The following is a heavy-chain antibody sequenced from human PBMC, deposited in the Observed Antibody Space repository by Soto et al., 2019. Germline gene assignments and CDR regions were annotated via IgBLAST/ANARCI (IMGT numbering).Heavy chain of an antibody. Sequence: VQLVESGGGVVQPGRSLRLSCAASGFTFSSYAMHWVRQAPGKGLEWVAVISYDGSNKYYADSVKGRFTISRDNSKNTLYLQMNSLRAEDTAVYYCARQTRTGTDYWGQGTLVTVSS. CDR3: ARQTRTGTDY. J-gene: IGHJ4*02. CDR2: ISYDGSNK. CDR1: GFTFSSYA. V-gene: IGHV3-30-3*01. D-gene: IGHD1-1*01.